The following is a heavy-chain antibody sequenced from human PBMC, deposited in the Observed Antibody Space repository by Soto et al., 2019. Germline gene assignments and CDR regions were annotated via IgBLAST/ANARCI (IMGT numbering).Heavy chain of an antibody. J-gene: IGHJ4*02. CDR3: ARDTTSSYGIDY. V-gene: IGHV4-31*03. D-gene: IGHD5-18*01. CDR2: IYYSGST. CDR1: GGSISSGGYY. Sequence: QVQLQESGPGLVKPSQTLSLTCTVSGGSISSGGYYWSWIRQHPGKALEWIGYIYYSGSTYYNPSLKSRVTISVDTSKNQFSLKLSSVTAADTAVYYCARDTTSSYGIDYWGQGTLVTVSS.